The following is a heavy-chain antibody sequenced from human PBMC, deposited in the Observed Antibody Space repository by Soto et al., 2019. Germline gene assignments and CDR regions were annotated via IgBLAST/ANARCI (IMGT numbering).Heavy chain of an antibody. V-gene: IGHV1-3*01. J-gene: IGHJ3*02. CDR3: ARDFAGGLNDAFDI. D-gene: IGHD5-12*01. CDR1: GYTFTSYA. CDR2: INAGNGHT. Sequence: ASVKVSCTASGYTFTSYALHWVRQAPGQRLEWMGWINAGNGHTKYSREFRDRLTITMYTSASTAYMELRSLKSADTAVFYCARDFAGGLNDAFDIWGQGTMVTVSS.